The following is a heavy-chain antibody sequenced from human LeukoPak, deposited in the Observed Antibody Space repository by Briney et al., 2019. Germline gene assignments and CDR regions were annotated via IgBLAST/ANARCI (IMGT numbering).Heavy chain of an antibody. Sequence: GGSLRLACEASGFTFSTYAISWVRQAPGKGQEWVSAISGSSSTTLYADFAKGRFTISRDNSKNTLYLQIDGLRVEDTALYYCAKGCDSSDCDASRLFDSWGRGTLVTVSS. CDR3: AKGCDSSDCDASRLFDS. CDR2: ISGSSSTT. J-gene: IGHJ5*01. CDR1: GFTFSTYA. V-gene: IGHV3-23*01. D-gene: IGHD2-2*01.